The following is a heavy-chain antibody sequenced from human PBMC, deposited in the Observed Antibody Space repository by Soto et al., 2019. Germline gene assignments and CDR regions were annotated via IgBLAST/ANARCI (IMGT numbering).Heavy chain of an antibody. Sequence: SETLSLTCTVSGGSISSSSYYWGWIRQPPGKGLEWIGSIYYSGSTYYNPSLKSRVTISVDTSKNQFSLKLSSVTAADTAVYYCARQRGPPRLGYSGYDGYYFDYWGQGTLVTVSS. CDR3: ARQRGPPRLGYSGYDGYYFDY. V-gene: IGHV4-39*01. D-gene: IGHD5-12*01. J-gene: IGHJ4*02. CDR2: IYYSGST. CDR1: GGSISSSSYY.